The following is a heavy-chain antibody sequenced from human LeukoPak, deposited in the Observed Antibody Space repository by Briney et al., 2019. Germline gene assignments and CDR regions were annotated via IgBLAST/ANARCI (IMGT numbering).Heavy chain of an antibody. V-gene: IGHV3-74*01. CDR2: ISFDGSDA. Sequence: GGSLRLSCAASGFTFSGFWMHWVRQAPGKGLVWVSCISFDGSDATYADSVKGRFTISRDNSKNMIYLEMNSLRAEDTAVYYCAKERNLEIAVAGTIFDYWGQGTLVTVSS. D-gene: IGHD6-19*01. CDR1: GFTFSGFW. CDR3: AKERNLEIAVAGTIFDY. J-gene: IGHJ4*02.